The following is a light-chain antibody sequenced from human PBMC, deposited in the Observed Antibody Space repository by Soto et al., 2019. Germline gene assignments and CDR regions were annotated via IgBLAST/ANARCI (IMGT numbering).Light chain of an antibody. Sequence: EIVMTQSPLSLPVTPGEPASISCRSSQSLLHSNGYNYLDWYLQKPGQSPQLLIYLGSNRASGVHGRFSGSGSGTDFTLNISRVEADDVGVYYCMKALQTPYTFGQGIKLEIK. V-gene: IGKV2-28*01. CDR2: LGS. J-gene: IGKJ2*01. CDR1: QSLLHSNGYNY. CDR3: MKALQTPYT.